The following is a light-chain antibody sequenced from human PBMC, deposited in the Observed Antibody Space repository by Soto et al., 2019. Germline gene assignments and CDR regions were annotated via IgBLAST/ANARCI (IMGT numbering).Light chain of an antibody. J-gene: IGKJ1*01. V-gene: IGKV3-15*01. CDR2: GAS. Sequence: EIVMTQSPATLCVSPGERATVSGRASQSVSSNLAWYQQKPGQAPRLLIYGASTRATGIPARFSGSGSGTEFTLTISSLKHEDFAVYDCQQYNNWTQTFGQGTKVDIK. CDR3: QQYNNWTQT. CDR1: QSVSSN.